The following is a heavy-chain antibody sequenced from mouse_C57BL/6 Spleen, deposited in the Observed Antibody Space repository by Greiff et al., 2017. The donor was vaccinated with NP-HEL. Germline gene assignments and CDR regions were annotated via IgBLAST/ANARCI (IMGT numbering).Heavy chain of an antibody. CDR3: ARDDYDGTSFAY. CDR1: GYSITSGYY. V-gene: IGHV3-6*01. CDR2: IRYHCSN. J-gene: IGHJ3*01. D-gene: IGHD2-4*01. Sequence: EVQLQQSGPGLVKPSQSLSLTCSVTGYSITSGYYWNWIRQFPGNKLAWMGYIRYHCSNNYHPSLKNPISITRDTSKNQFFLKLNSVTTEDTATYYCARDDYDGTSFAYWGQGTLVTVSA.